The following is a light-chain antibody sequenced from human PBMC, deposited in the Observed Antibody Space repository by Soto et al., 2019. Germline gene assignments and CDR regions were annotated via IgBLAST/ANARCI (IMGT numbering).Light chain of an antibody. CDR3: QHYGDSPRFT. CDR2: GAS. CDR1: QTINSNY. J-gene: IGKJ3*01. V-gene: IGKV3-20*01. Sequence: EIVLTQSPGTLSLSPGERATLACRTSQTINSNYFAWYQQKVGQAPRLLIHGASSRATGSPDRFSGSGSGTDFTLTISNLEPEDFAVYYCQHYGDSPRFTFGGGTKVDIK.